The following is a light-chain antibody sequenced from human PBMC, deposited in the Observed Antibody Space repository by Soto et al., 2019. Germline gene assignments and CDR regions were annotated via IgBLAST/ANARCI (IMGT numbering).Light chain of an antibody. J-gene: IGLJ2*01. Sequence: QSALTQPASVSGSPGQSITISCTGTSSDVGGYNYVSWYQQHPGKVPKLMIYDVSNRPSGVSNRFSGSKSGNTASLTISGLQAEDEADYYCSSFTGSNTVLFGGGTKLTVL. CDR3: SSFTGSNTVL. CDR2: DVS. V-gene: IGLV2-14*01. CDR1: SSDVGGYNY.